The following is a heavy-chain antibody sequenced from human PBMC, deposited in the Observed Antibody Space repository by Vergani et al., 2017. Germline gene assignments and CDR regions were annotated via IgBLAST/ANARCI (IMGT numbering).Heavy chain of an antibody. J-gene: IGHJ5*02. V-gene: IGHV1-69*04. CDR3: ARDAFGGVIEMFDP. CDR2: IIPILGIA. Sequence: QVQLVQSGAEVKKPGASVKVSCKASGYTFTSYGISWVRQAPGQGLEWMGRIIPILGIANYAQKFQGRVTITADKSTSTAYMELSSLRSEDTAVYYCARDAFGGVIEMFDPWGQGTLVTVSS. D-gene: IGHD3-16*02. CDR1: GYTFTSYG.